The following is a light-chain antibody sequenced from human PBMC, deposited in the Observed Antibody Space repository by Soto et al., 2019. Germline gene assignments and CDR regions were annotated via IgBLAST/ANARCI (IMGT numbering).Light chain of an antibody. CDR3: QQSDTFPYT. J-gene: IGKJ2*01. CDR2: AKS. V-gene: IGKV1-39*01. CDR1: QTIRTY. Sequence: DIPLTQSPSSLSASVGDRVTITCRASQTIRTYLNWYQQKPGTAPRLLIYAKSNLQSGVPSRFSGSGSGTDFTLTIINLQPEDFAVYYCQQSDTFPYTFGQGTKL.